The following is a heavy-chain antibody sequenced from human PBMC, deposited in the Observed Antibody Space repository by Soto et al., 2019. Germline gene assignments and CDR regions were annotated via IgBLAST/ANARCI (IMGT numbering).Heavy chain of an antibody. Sequence: QLQLVQSGAELKKHRASVKVSCAASGYTFTSNSITWVRQAPGQGLEWMGWISPYSGETSYAEKFQGRFTMTTVTSTSTAYMELRILPSDDTAVYYCAHAWGSCRAPSGGAGFDPWGQGTLVTVSS. V-gene: IGHV1-18*04. CDR3: AHAWGSCRAPSGGAGFDP. CDR2: ISPYSGET. J-gene: IGHJ5*02. CDR1: GYTFTSNS. D-gene: IGHD3-16*02.